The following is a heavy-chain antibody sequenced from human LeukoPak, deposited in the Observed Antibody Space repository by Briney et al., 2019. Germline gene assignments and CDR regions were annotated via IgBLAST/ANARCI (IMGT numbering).Heavy chain of an antibody. CDR1: GFTLSSYE. CDR3: ARDEVTMVRGLFRFDY. CDR2: ISSSGSTI. V-gene: IGHV3-48*03. J-gene: IGHJ4*02. Sequence: PGGSLRLSCAASGFTLSSYEMNWLRQAPGKGLEWVSYISSSGSTIYYADSVKGRFTISRDNAKNSLYLQMNSLRAEDTAVYYWARDEVTMVRGLFRFDYWGQGTLVTVSS. D-gene: IGHD3-10*01.